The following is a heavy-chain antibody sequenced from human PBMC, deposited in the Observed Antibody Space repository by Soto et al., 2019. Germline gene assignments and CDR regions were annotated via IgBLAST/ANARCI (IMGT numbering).Heavy chain of an antibody. V-gene: IGHV2-5*02. D-gene: IGHD3-16*01. Sequence: QITLKESGPTLVKPTQTLTLTCTFSGFSLSTSRVGVCWIRQPPGKALEWLALIYWDDDKRYSPSLKSRLTITKDTSKSQVVLTLTNMDPVDTATYFCVYWGEMATFDYWGQGTLVTVSS. CDR1: GFSLSTSRVG. CDR3: VYWGEMATFDY. CDR2: IYWDDDK. J-gene: IGHJ4*02.